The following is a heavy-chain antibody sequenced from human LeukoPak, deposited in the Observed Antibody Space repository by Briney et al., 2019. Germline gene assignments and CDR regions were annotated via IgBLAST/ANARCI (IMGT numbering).Heavy chain of an antibody. CDR3: SHIGGPALGLGGYVWGSYRPKGYFDY. V-gene: IGHV2-5*02. CDR1: GCSLSPSGGG. D-gene: IGHD3-16*02. CDR2: IYWDDDK. Sequence: SSPTLVKPTQTLTLTCSFSGCSLSPSGGGVGWIRQPPGKALEWLALIYWDDDKRYSPSLKNPLTITTDTSKNQVVLTKPNMDPVDTATSSCSHIGGPALGLGGYVWGSYRPKGYFDYWGQGTLVTVSS. J-gene: IGHJ4*02.